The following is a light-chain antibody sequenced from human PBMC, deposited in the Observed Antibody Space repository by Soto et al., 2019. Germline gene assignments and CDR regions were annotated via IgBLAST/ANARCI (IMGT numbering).Light chain of an antibody. V-gene: IGKV1-5*03. J-gene: IGKJ1*01. Sequence: QMTQSPSTLSASVGDRVTITCRASQSISSWLAWYQQKPGKAPKILIYKASSLESGVPSRFSGSGSGTEFTLTISSLQPDDFATYYCQQYNTYSTFGQGTKVDIK. CDR2: KAS. CDR3: QQYNTYST. CDR1: QSISSW.